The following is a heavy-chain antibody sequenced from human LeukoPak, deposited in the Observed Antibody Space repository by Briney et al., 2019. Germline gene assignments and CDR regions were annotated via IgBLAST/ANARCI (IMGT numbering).Heavy chain of an antibody. V-gene: IGHV3-53*01. CDR1: GFTVSSNY. CDR2: IYSGGST. CDR3: ARHNDFWSGYDY. D-gene: IGHD3-3*01. J-gene: IGHJ4*02. Sequence: GRSLRLSCAASGFTVSSNYMSWVRQAPGKGLEWVSVIYSGGSTYYADSVKGRFTISRDNSKNTLYLQMNSLRAEDTAVYYCARHNDFWSGYDYWGQGTLVTVSS.